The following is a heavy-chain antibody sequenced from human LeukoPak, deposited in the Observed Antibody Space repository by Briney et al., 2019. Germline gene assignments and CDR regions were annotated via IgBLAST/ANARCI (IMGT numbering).Heavy chain of an antibody. D-gene: IGHD6-13*01. V-gene: IGHV1-69*13. CDR1: GGTFSSYA. J-gene: IGHJ4*02. CDR3: ARESIAAAYFDY. CDR2: IIPIFGTA. Sequence: ASVKVSCKASGGTFSSYATSWVRQAPGQGLEWMGGIIPIFGTANYAQKFQGRVTITADESTSTAYMELSSLRSEDTAVYYCARESIAAAYFDYWGQGTLVTVSS.